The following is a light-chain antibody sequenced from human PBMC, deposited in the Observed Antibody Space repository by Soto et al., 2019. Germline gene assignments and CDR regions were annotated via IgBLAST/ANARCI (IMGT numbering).Light chain of an antibody. Sequence: DIQMTQSPSSLSASVGDRVTITCRASQDIWNYLAWYQQKPGKVPKLLIYAASNRATGIPDRFSGSGSGTDFTLTISRLEPEDFAVYYCQQYGRTGTFGQGTKVDIK. CDR1: QDIWNY. V-gene: IGKV1-NL1*01. CDR2: AAS. CDR3: QQYGRTGT. J-gene: IGKJ1*01.